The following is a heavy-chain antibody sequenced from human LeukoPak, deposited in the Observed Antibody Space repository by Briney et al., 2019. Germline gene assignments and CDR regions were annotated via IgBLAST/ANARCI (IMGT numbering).Heavy chain of an antibody. CDR3: ARLADTVRGVMDYYYYYYMDV. CDR2: IYYSGST. Sequence: SETLSLTCTVSGGSISSYYWSWIRQPPGKGLEWIGYIYYSGSTNYNPSLKSRVTISVDTSKNQFSLKLSSVTAADTAVYYCARLADTVRGVMDYYYYYYMDVWGKGTTVTVFS. V-gene: IGHV4-59*01. D-gene: IGHD3-10*01. J-gene: IGHJ6*03. CDR1: GGSISSYY.